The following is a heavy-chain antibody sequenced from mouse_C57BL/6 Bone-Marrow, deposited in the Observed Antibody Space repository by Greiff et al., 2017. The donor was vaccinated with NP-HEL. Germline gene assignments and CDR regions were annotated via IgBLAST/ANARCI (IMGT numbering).Heavy chain of an antibody. V-gene: IGHV1-80*01. CDR2: IYPGDGDT. CDR3: ASHLTGSFYAMDY. Sequence: QVQLKESGAELVKPGASVKISCKASGYAFSSYWMNWVKQRPGKGLEWIGQIYPGDGDTNYNGKFKGKATLTADKSSSTAYMQLSSLTSEDSAVYFCASHLTGSFYAMDYWGQGTSVTVSS. J-gene: IGHJ4*01. D-gene: IGHD4-1*01. CDR1: GYAFSSYW.